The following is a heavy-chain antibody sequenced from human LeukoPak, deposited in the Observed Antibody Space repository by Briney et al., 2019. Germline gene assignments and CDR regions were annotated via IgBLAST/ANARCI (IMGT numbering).Heavy chain of an antibody. Sequence: SETLSLTCSVSGGSISSYCWRWLRQCPGKGLEWIGYVYYSASTNDNPSPRSRVTISLDTSKTQFSLTLSSVTAPDTAVYFCAIFDSSGSYFDYWGQGTLVTVSS. D-gene: IGHD3-22*01. CDR1: GGSISSYC. CDR3: AIFDSSGSYFDY. J-gene: IGHJ4*02. CDR2: VYYSAST. V-gene: IGHV4-59*01.